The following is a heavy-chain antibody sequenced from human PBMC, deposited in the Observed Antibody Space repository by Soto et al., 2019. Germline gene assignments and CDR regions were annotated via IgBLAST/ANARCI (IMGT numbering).Heavy chain of an antibody. CDR3: AKDRGYSNSRVSNYGMDV. CDR1: GFTFSSYA. V-gene: IGHV3-23*01. D-gene: IGHD4-4*01. CDR2: ISGSGGST. J-gene: IGHJ6*02. Sequence: PGGSLRLSCAASGFTFSSYAMSWVRQAPGKGLGWVSAISGSGGSTYYADSVKGRFTISRDNSKNTLYLQMNSLRAEDTAVYYCAKDRGYSNSRVSNYGMDVWGQGTTVTVS.